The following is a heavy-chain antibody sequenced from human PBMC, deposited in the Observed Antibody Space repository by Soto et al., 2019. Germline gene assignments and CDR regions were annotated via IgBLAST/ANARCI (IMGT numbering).Heavy chain of an antibody. CDR1: GYSFTSYG. J-gene: IGHJ3*01. CDR2: SNTNKGNT. Sequence: QVQLVQSGAVVKKPGASVKVSCKASGYSFTSYGIGWVRQAPGRGLEWMGWSNTNKGNTNSAQRPQGRVTMTADTSTRTAYMELRSLRFDDSAVYYCARDLLGSFDVCGQGTMVTISS. D-gene: IGHD2-15*01. V-gene: IGHV1-18*01. CDR3: ARDLLGSFDV.